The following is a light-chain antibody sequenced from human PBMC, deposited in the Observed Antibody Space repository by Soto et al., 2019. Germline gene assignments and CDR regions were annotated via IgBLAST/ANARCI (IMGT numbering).Light chain of an antibody. CDR1: QTIRNNF. Sequence: VLTQSPGTVPLSPGERATLSCRASQTIRNNFLAWYQHKPGQDPRLLIYVAPNRATGIPDRFSASGSGTDFTLIISGVEAEDVAMYYCQQYGDSPWTFGQGTRVDFK. V-gene: IGKV3-20*01. CDR2: VAP. CDR3: QQYGDSPWT. J-gene: IGKJ1*01.